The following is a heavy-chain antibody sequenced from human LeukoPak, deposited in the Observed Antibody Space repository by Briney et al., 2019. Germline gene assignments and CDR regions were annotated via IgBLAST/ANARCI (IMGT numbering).Heavy chain of an antibody. V-gene: IGHV1-3*01. J-gene: IGHJ4*02. D-gene: IGHD4-17*01. CDR2: INAGNGNT. CDR3: ARDTGAPTVNMGPPDR. CDR1: GYTFTSYA. Sequence: ASVKVSCKASGYTFTSYAMHWVRQAPGQRLEWMGWINAGNGNTKYSQKFQGRVTITRDTSASTAYMELSSLRSEDTAVYYCARDTGAPTVNMGPPDRWGQGTLVTVSS.